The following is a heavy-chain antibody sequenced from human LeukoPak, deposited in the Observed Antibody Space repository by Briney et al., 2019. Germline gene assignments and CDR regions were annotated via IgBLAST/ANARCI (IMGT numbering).Heavy chain of an antibody. Sequence: SQTLSLTCTVSGGSISSGSYYWSWIRQPAGKGLEWIGRIYTSGSTNYNPSLKSRVTISLDTSKNQFSLKLSSVTAADTAVYYCARGYCSGGSCYRSNWFDPWGQGTLVTVSS. V-gene: IGHV4-61*02. CDR2: IYTSGST. CDR3: ARGYCSGGSCYRSNWFDP. D-gene: IGHD2-15*01. J-gene: IGHJ5*02. CDR1: GGSISSGSYY.